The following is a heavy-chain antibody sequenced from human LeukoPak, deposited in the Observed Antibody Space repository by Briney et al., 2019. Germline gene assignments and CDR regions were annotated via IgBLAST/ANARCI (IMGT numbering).Heavy chain of an antibody. CDR1: GFTFSSYG. V-gene: IGHV3-30*02. Sequence: GGSLRLSCAASGFTFSSYGMHWVRQAPGKGLEWVAFIRYDGSNKYYADSVKGRFTISRDNSKNTLYLQMNSLRAEDTAVYYCAKDYCSSTSCPGGDYYYYYMDVWGKGTTVTVSS. CDR2: IRYDGSNK. J-gene: IGHJ6*03. CDR3: AKDYCSSTSCPGGDYYYYYMDV. D-gene: IGHD2-2*01.